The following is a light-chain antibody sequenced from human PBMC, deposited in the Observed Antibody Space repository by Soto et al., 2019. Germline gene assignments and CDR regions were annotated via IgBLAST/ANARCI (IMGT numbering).Light chain of an antibody. J-gene: IGKJ5*01. V-gene: IGKV3-15*01. Sequence: EIVMTQSPATLSVSPGERATLSCRASQSVSSNLAWYQQKPGQAPRLLIYGASTRATGIPARFSGSGSGTDFTLTISSLQPEDFAVYYCQQRSNWPSTFGQGTLLEI. CDR2: GAS. CDR1: QSVSSN. CDR3: QQRSNWPST.